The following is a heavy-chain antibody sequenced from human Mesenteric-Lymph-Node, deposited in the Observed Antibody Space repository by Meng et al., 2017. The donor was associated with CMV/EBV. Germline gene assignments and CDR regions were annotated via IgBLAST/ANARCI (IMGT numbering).Heavy chain of an antibody. CDR1: GYTFSGHY. Sequence: ASVKVSCKASGYTFSGHYLHWVRPAPGQGLEWMGWINPDSGGTNYAHTFSGRVTMTWDTSINTAYMELRSLRSDDTAMYYCARDLRFLGRCYGMDVWGQGTTVTVSS. J-gene: IGHJ6*02. D-gene: IGHD3-3*01. CDR3: ARDLRFLGRCYGMDV. V-gene: IGHV1-2*02. CDR2: INPDSGGT.